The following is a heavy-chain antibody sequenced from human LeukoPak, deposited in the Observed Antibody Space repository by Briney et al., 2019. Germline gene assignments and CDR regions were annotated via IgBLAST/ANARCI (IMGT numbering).Heavy chain of an antibody. J-gene: IGHJ4*02. CDR3: ASAPRLLPHYFDY. V-gene: IGHV3-48*01. D-gene: IGHD2-21*02. CDR1: GFTFSSYG. CDR2: ISSSSSTI. Sequence: GGSLRLSCAASGFTFSSYGMTWVRQAPGKGVEWVSYISSSSSTIYYADSVKGRFTISRDNSKNTLYLQMNSLRAEDTAVYYCASAPRLLPHYFDYWGQGTLVTVSS.